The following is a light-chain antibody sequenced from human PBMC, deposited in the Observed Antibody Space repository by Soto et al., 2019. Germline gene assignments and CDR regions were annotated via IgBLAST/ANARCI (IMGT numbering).Light chain of an antibody. Sequence: QSVLTQPPSASGSPGQSVTISCTGTSSDVGGYNYVSWYQQHPGKAPKLMIYEVNKRPSGVPDRFSGSKSGNSASLTVSGLQGEDEADYYCSSYAGSKGVFGGGTKLTVL. CDR3: SSYAGSKGV. CDR1: SSDVGGYNY. V-gene: IGLV2-8*01. CDR2: EVN. J-gene: IGLJ2*01.